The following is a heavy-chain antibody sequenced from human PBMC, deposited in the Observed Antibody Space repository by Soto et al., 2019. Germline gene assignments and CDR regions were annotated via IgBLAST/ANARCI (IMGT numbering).Heavy chain of an antibody. Sequence: QVRLVQSGTEVKKPGASVMLSCKAYGYTFINYPIIWVRQARGQGLEWMGWLNTNNGETKYAQRFQDRFTMTTDACTSTAYMEQRRLPSDHTAVFYCAQVVNGTTGGDHWGRGTPVTVSS. J-gene: IGHJ5*02. D-gene: IGHD1-1*01. CDR3: AQVVNGTTGGDH. CDR1: GYTFINYP. V-gene: IGHV1-18*01. CDR2: LNTNNGET.